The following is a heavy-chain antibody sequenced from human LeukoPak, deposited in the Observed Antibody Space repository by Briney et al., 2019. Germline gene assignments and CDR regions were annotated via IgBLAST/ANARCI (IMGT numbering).Heavy chain of an antibody. Sequence: GGSLRLSCAASGFTFSSYAMHWVRQAPGKGLEWVAVISYDGSNKYYADSVKGRFTISRDNSKNTLYLQMNSLRAEDTAVYYCARERGRRDGYNWKAFDIWGQGTMVTVSS. J-gene: IGHJ3*02. CDR3: ARERGRRDGYNWKAFDI. V-gene: IGHV3-30-3*01. D-gene: IGHD5-24*01. CDR1: GFTFSSYA. CDR2: ISYDGSNK.